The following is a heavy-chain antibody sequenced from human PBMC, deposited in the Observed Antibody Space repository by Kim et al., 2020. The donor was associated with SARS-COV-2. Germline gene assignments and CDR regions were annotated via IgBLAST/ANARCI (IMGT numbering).Heavy chain of an antibody. CDR1: GFTFSNYW. CDR3: GRDSGNYYSSGIDY. J-gene: IGHJ4*02. D-gene: IGHD3-10*01. Sequence: GGSLRLSCAASGFTFSNYWMHWVRQAPGKGLEWVSRLYSDGTTTSYADSVKGRFIISRDNAKNTVFLVMNSLRTEDTGVYFCGRDSGNYYSSGIDYWGQGTLVTVSS. CDR2: LYSDGTTT. V-gene: IGHV3-74*01.